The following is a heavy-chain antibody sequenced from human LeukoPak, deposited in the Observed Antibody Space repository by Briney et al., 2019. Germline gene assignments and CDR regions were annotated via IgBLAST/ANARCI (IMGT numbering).Heavy chain of an antibody. D-gene: IGHD5-24*01. CDR3: ARGRWLQYYFDY. Sequence: PSETLSLTCTVSGGSLSSYYWSWIRQPPGKGLEWIGHISYTGSANYNPSLKSRVSISVDTTKSHFSLRLSSVTAADTAVYYCARGRWLQYYFDYWGQGTLVTVSS. V-gene: IGHV4-59*01. CDR2: ISYTGSA. CDR1: GGSLSSYY. J-gene: IGHJ4*02.